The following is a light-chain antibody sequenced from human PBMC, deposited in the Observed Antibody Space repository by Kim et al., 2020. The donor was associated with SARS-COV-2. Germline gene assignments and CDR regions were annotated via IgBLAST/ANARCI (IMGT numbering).Light chain of an antibody. CDR2: DVS. CDR3: CSYAGSYTWV. J-gene: IGLJ3*02. V-gene: IGLV2-11*01. Sequence: QSALTQPRSVSGSPGQSVTISCTGTSSNVGGYNYVSWYQQHPGKAPKLMIYDVSKRPSGVHDRFSGSMSGNTASLTISGLQAEDEADYYCCSYAGSYTWVFGGGTQLTVL. CDR1: SSNVGGYNY.